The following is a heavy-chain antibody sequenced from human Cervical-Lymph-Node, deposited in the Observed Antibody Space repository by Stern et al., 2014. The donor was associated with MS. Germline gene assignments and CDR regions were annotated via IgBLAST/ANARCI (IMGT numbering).Heavy chain of an antibody. V-gene: IGHV4-59*01. D-gene: IGHD3-22*01. Sequence: QVQLQESGPGLVKPSETLSLTCTVSGGSISSYYWSWIRQPPGKGLEWIGDIYYSGSTNYNPSLKSRVTISVDTSKNQFSLKLSSVTAADTAVYYCARDRFFYDSSGYYVDYYGMDVWGQGTTVTVSS. CDR3: ARDRFFYDSSGYYVDYYGMDV. CDR1: GGSISSYY. CDR2: IYYSGST. J-gene: IGHJ6*02.